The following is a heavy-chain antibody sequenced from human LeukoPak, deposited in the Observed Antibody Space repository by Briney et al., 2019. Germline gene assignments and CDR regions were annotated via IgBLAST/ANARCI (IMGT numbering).Heavy chain of an antibody. CDR2: ILFDGSNR. CDR3: AKDKGGITYVFDY. V-gene: IGHV3-33*06. CDR1: GFTFSSYG. D-gene: IGHD1-1*01. Sequence: GGSLRLSCAASGFTFSSYGMHWVRQAPGKGLEWVAVILFDGSNRYYADSVKGRFTISRDNSKNTLYVQMNSLRAEDTAVYYCAKDKGGITYVFDYWGPGTLVTVSS. J-gene: IGHJ4*02.